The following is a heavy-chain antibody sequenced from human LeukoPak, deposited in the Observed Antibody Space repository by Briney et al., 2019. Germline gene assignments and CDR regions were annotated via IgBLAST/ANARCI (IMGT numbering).Heavy chain of an antibody. CDR2: IKQDGSEK. Sequence: GGSLRLSCAASGSTFSNYWMSWVRQAPGKGLEWVANIKQDGSEKYYVDSVKGRFTISRDNAKNSLYLQMNSLRAEDTAVYYCARVGWELRFGAFDIWGQGTMVIVSS. D-gene: IGHD1-26*01. V-gene: IGHV3-7*05. CDR3: ARVGWELRFGAFDI. CDR1: GSTFSNYW. J-gene: IGHJ3*02.